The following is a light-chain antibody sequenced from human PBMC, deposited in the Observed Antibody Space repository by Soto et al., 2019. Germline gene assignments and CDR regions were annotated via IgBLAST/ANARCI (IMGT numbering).Light chain of an antibody. CDR3: SSYTSSSTLV. V-gene: IGLV2-14*01. Sequence: QSFLTQPASVSGSPRQSITISCTGTGSDVGGYNYVSWYQQHPGKAPKLMIYGVTNRPSGVSNRFSGSKSGNTASLTISGLQAEDEADYYCSSYTSSSTLVFGTGTKVTVL. J-gene: IGLJ1*01. CDR2: GVT. CDR1: GSDVGGYNY.